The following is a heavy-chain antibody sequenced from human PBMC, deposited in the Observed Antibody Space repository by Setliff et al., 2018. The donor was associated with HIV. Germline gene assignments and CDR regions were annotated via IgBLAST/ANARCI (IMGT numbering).Heavy chain of an antibody. V-gene: IGHV1-18*01. CDR2: INSYDGNT. Sequence: ASVKVSCKASGYTFSSYGISWVRQAPGQGLEWMGWINSYDGNTNYEQKFQGRVTMTTDTSTTSAYLELRSLRPDDTAVYFCARNKLSDAFDVWGPGTMGTVSS. J-gene: IGHJ3*01. D-gene: IGHD1-1*01. CDR3: ARNKLSDAFDV. CDR1: GYTFSSYG.